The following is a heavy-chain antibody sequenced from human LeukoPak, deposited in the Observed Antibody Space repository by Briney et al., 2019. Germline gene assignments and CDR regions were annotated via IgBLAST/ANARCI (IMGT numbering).Heavy chain of an antibody. CDR1: GGTFSSYA. CDR2: IIPIFGTA. CDR3: AAVGVLVRNVFDI. Sequence: SVKVSCKAYGGTFSSYAISWVRQAPGQGLEWVGGIIPIFGTANYAQKFQGRVTITADESTSTAYMELSSLRSEDTAIYYCAAVGVLVRNVFDIWGQGTMVTVSS. J-gene: IGHJ3*02. V-gene: IGHV1-69*13. D-gene: IGHD2-2*01.